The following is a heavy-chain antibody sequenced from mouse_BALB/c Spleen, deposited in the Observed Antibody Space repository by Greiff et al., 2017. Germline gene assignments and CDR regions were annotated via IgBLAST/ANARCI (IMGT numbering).Heavy chain of an antibody. CDR3: ARRGDLLWPLMDY. CDR2: ILPGSGST. J-gene: IGHJ4*01. Sequence: QVQLQQSGAELMKPGASVKISCKATGYTFSSYWIEWVKQRPGHGLEWIGEILPGSGSTNYNEKFKGKATFTADTSSNTAYMQLSSLTSEDSAVYYCARRGDLLWPLMDYWGQGTSVTVSS. CDR1: GYTFSSYW. V-gene: IGHV1-9*01. D-gene: IGHD2-1*01.